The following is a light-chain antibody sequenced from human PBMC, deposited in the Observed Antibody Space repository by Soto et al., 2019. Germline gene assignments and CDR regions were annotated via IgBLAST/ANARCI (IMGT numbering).Light chain of an antibody. CDR2: KAS. V-gene: IGKV1-5*03. J-gene: IGKJ4*02. CDR3: QQYYSYSP. Sequence: DIQITQTPSTLSASVGDRVTMTCRASQTINNLLAWYQQKPGKAPKLLIYKASSLESGVPSRFSGNGSGTEFTLTISSLQPDDFATYYFQQYYSYSPFGGGTKVEIK. CDR1: QTINNL.